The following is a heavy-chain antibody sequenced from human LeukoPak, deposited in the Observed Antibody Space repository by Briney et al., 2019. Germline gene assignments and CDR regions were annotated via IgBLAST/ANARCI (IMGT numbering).Heavy chain of an antibody. V-gene: IGHV3-30*04. J-gene: IGHJ4*02. CDR1: GFTFSSYA. Sequence: PGRSLRLSCAASGFTFSSYAMHWVRQAPGKGLEWVAVISYDGSNKYYADSVKGRFTISRDNSKNTLYLQMNSLRAEDTAVYYCAKDCEGSFFDYWGQGTLVTVSS. CDR3: AKDCEGSFFDY. D-gene: IGHD2-21*01. CDR2: ISYDGSNK.